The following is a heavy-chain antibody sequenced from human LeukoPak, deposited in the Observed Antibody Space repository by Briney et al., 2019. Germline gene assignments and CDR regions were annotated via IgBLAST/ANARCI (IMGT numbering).Heavy chain of an antibody. CDR3: ANTFSSSVNYYDSSGYPPINDY. Sequence: AGGSLRLSCAASGFTFSSYGMHWVRQAPGKGLEWVAVISYDGSNKYYADSVKGRFTISRDNSKNTLYLQMNSLRAEDTAVYYCANTFSSSVNYYDSSGYPPINDYWGQGTLVTVSS. J-gene: IGHJ4*02. CDR2: ISYDGSNK. D-gene: IGHD3-22*01. V-gene: IGHV3-30*18. CDR1: GFTFSSYG.